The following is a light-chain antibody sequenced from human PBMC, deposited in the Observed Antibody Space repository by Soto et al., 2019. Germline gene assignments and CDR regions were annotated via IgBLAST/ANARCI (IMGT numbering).Light chain of an antibody. CDR3: KQYSTYSPT. CDR1: QSTSTW. J-gene: IGKJ4*01. CDR2: KAS. Sequence: DIQMTQSPSTLSASVGDRLTITYRARQSTSTWLAWYQHKPGKAPKLLIYKASSLEGGVPSRFSGSGSGTEFTLTISSLQPDDFATYYGKQYSTYSPTFGEGTKVETK. V-gene: IGKV1-5*03.